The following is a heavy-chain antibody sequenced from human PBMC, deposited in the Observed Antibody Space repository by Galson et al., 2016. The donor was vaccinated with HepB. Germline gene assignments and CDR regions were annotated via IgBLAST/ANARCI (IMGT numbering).Heavy chain of an antibody. Sequence: PALVKPTQTLTLTCTFSGFSLSTRGLCVSWIRQPPGKALEWLALTDWDGDKYYSTSLETRLTISKDTSKNQVVLTMTNMDPVDTATYDCALTKGYYGSGSPNSETYYLDHWGQGTRVTVSS. J-gene: IGHJ4*02. CDR1: GFSLSTRGLC. CDR2: TDWDGDK. D-gene: IGHD3-10*01. V-gene: IGHV2-70*01. CDR3: ALTKGYYGSGSPNSETYYLDH.